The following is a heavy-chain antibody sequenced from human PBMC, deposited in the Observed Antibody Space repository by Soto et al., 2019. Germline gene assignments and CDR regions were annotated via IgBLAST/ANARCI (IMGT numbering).Heavy chain of an antibody. J-gene: IGHJ4*02. CDR1: GFTFSSYA. Sequence: GGSLRLSCAASGFTFSSYAMHWVRQAPGKGLEWVAVISYDGSNKYYADSVKGRFTISRDNAKNSLYLQMNSLRAEDTAVYYCARDYYDSSGPRGYFGYWGQGTLVTVSS. CDR2: ISYDGSNK. V-gene: IGHV3-30-3*01. CDR3: ARDYYDSSGPRGYFGY. D-gene: IGHD3-22*01.